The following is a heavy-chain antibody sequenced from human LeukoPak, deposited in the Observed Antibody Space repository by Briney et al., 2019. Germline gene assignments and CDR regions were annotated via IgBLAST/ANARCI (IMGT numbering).Heavy chain of an antibody. CDR1: GFTFSSYG. D-gene: IGHD4-17*01. V-gene: IGHV3-33*01. Sequence: GGSLRPSCAASGFTFSSYGMHWVRQAPGKGLEWVAVIWYDGSNKYYADSVKGRFTIPRDNSKNTLYLQMNSLRAEDTAVYYCARDQASMTTVASYDYWGQGTLVTVSS. CDR2: IWYDGSNK. CDR3: ARDQASMTTVASYDY. J-gene: IGHJ4*02.